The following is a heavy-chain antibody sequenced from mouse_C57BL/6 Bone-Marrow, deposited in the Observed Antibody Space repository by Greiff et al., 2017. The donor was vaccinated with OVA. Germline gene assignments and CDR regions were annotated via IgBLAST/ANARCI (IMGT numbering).Heavy chain of an antibody. D-gene: IGHD1-1*01. J-gene: IGHJ1*03. CDR2: INPGSGGT. Sequence: QVQLQQSGAELVRPGTSVKVSCKASGFAFTNYLIAWVKQRPGQGLEWIGVINPGSGGTNYNEKFKGKATLTADKSSSTAYMQLSSLTSEDSAVYFCARYYYGSSYWYFDVWGTGTTVTVAS. CDR1: GFAFTNYL. V-gene: IGHV1-54*01. CDR3: ARYYYGSSYWYFDV.